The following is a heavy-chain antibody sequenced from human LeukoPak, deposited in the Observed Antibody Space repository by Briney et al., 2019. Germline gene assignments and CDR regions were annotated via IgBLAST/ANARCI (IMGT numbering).Heavy chain of an antibody. V-gene: IGHV1-2*02. Sequence: ASVKVSCKTSGYPFTDSYIHCVRQAPGQGLEWMGWIPPRRGDTNYAQKFQGRVTMTRDTSISTAYLDLSSLRSDDTAVYYCARDRVPQYSYGDNFDYCGQGTLVTVSS. D-gene: IGHD5-18*01. CDR2: IPPRRGDT. CDR3: ARDRVPQYSYGDNFDY. CDR1: GYPFTDSY. J-gene: IGHJ4*02.